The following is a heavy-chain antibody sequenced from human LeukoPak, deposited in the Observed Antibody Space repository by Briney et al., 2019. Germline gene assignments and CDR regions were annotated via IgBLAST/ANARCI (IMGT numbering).Heavy chain of an antibody. CDR1: GFTFSSYW. CDR3: ARDGYHDSSGYFRFDY. Sequence: GSLRLSCAASGFTFSSYWMHWVRQTPGKGLVWVARINTDGSTTTYADSVKGRFTISRDNAKNTLYLQMNSLSAEDTAVYYCARDGYHDSSGYFRFDYWGQGTLVTVSS. J-gene: IGHJ4*02. D-gene: IGHD3-22*01. CDR2: INTDGSTT. V-gene: IGHV3-74*01.